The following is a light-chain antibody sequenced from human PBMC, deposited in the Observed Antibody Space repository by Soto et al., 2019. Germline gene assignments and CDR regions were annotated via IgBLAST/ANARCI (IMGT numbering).Light chain of an antibody. Sequence: DIQLTQSPSFLSASVGDRVTITCRASQGISSYLAWYQQKPGKAPKLLIYAASTLQSGVPSRFSGSGSGTEFTLTLSSLQPEDFATYYCLQLNSYPFTFGGGTKVEIK. CDR3: LQLNSYPFT. V-gene: IGKV1-9*01. CDR1: QGISSY. J-gene: IGKJ4*01. CDR2: AAS.